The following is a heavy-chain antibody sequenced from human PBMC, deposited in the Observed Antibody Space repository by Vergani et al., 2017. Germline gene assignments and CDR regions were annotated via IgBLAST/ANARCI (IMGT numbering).Heavy chain of an antibody. CDR2: TWYDGNNK. V-gene: IGHV3-33*01. J-gene: IGHJ5*02. CDR3: ARDLRLLYNRFDP. D-gene: IGHD1-14*01. CDR1: GFTFNQYG. Sequence: QVQLVESGGGVVQPGRSLRLSCAASGFTFNQYGMHWVRQAPGKGLEWVAVTWYDGNNKQYADSMKGRFTISRDNSKSTMYLQMNSLRDEDTGVYYCARDLRLLYNRFDPWGQGTLGAVSS.